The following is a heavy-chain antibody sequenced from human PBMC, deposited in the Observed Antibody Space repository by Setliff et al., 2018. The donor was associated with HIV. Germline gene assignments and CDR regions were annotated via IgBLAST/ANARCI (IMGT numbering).Heavy chain of an antibody. V-gene: IGHV1-2*02. Sequence: ASVKVSCKASGYTFTGYYMHWVRPAPGQGLEWMGWINPNSGGTTYAQKFQGRVTMTRDTSLSTAYMEVSRRRADDTAVYYCARDYAVRSSGWMGLVGDYYYYGMDGWGQGTTVTVSS. CDR1: GYTFTGYY. D-gene: IGHD6-19*01. J-gene: IGHJ6*02. CDR3: ARDYAVRSSGWMGLVGDYYYYGMDG. CDR2: INPNSGGT.